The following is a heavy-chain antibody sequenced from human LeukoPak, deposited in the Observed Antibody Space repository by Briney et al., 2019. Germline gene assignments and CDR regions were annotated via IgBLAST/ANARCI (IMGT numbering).Heavy chain of an antibody. D-gene: IGHD3-10*01. CDR1: GGSISSYY. CDR2: IYYSGST. V-gene: IGHV4-59*12. J-gene: IGHJ4*02. Sequence: PSETLSLTCTVSGGSISSYYWSWIRQPPGKGLEWIGYIYYSGSTYYNPSLKSRVTISVDTSKNQFSLKLSSVTAADTAVYYCARDRGSYYYGSGSYYNPFFDYWGQGTLVTVSS. CDR3: ARDRGSYYYGSGSYYNPFFDY.